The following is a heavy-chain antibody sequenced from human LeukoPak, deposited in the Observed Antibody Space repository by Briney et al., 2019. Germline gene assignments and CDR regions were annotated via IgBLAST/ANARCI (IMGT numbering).Heavy chain of an antibody. Sequence: GGSLRLSCAASGFTFGSSWMHWVRQAPGKGLVWVSRITRDGSSTTYADSVKGRFTTSRDNAKNTLYLQMDSLRDDDTAVYYCARDPGYESWSPFWGGMDVWGNGTTVIVSS. V-gene: IGHV3-74*01. D-gene: IGHD3-16*01. CDR3: ARDPGYESWSPFWGGMDV. CDR1: GFTFGSSW. CDR2: ITRDGSST. J-gene: IGHJ6*04.